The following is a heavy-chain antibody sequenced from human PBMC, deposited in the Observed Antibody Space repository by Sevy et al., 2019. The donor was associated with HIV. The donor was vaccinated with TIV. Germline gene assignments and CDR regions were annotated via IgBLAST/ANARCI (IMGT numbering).Heavy chain of an antibody. D-gene: IGHD6-13*01. CDR1: GFIFSTYV. CDR2: IWNDGSSQ. J-gene: IGHJ4*02. CDR3: VSGASIAAAGNFAY. V-gene: IGHV3-33*08. Sequence: GGSLRLSCAASGFIFSTYVMHWVRQAPGKGLEWVALIWNDGSSQYYADSVQGRFTISRDNSKNTLDLQMNSLRAEDTAVYYCVSGASIAAAGNFAYWGQGTLVTVSS.